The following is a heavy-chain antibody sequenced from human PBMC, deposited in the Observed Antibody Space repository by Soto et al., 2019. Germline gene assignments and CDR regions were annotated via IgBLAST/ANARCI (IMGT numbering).Heavy chain of an antibody. V-gene: IGHV1-69*02. D-gene: IGHD6-6*01. Sequence: QVQLVQSGAEVKKPGSSVKVSCKASGGTFSSYTISWVRQAPGQGLEWMGRIIPILGIANYAQKFQGSVTITTVKSTSTAYMELSSLGSEDTAVDYCARVPRLGGSSFGRLHCFDPWGQGTLVTVSS. CDR3: ARVPRLGGSSFGRLHCFDP. CDR2: IIPILGIA. J-gene: IGHJ5*02. CDR1: GGTFSSYT.